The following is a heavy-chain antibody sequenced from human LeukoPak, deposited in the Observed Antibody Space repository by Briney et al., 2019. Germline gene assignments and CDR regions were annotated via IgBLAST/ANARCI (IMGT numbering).Heavy chain of an antibody. CDR1: GDSSISSYYY. Sequence: ETLSLTSTVSGDSSISSYYYWVWIRQPPGEGLEWIGSIYYSGNTYYNPSLRSRVSISSDTFKNQSSLNLNSVTATDTAVYYCARRSHCMGGSCPPVWGQGTTVTVSS. D-gene: IGHD2-15*01. CDR3: ARRSHCMGGSCPPV. CDR2: IYYSGNT. V-gene: IGHV4-39*01. J-gene: IGHJ6*02.